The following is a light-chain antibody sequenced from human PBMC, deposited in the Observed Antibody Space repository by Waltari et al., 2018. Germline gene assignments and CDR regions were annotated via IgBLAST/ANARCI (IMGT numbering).Light chain of an antibody. Sequence: DIVMTQSPLSLPVTPEEPASISCRSSQSLLHSNGYNYLDWYLQKPGQSPQLLIYLGSNRASGVPDRFSGSGSGTDFTLKISRVEAEDVGVYYCMQALQTPRRTFGQGTKVEIK. CDR3: MQALQTPRRT. CDR1: QSLLHSNGYNY. CDR2: LGS. V-gene: IGKV2-28*01. J-gene: IGKJ1*01.